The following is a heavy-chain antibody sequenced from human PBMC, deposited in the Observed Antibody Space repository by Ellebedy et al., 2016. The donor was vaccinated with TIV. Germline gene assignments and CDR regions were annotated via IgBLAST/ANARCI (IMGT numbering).Heavy chain of an antibody. CDR1: GYSFTSYW. Sequence: GESLKISCKGSGYSFTSYWISWVRQMPGKGLEWMGRIDPSDSYTNYSPSFQGHVTISADKSISTAYLQWSSLKASDTAMYYCARQTRYYDSSGYYFDYWGQGTLVTVSS. J-gene: IGHJ4*02. D-gene: IGHD3-22*01. CDR2: IDPSDSYT. V-gene: IGHV5-10-1*01. CDR3: ARQTRYYDSSGYYFDY.